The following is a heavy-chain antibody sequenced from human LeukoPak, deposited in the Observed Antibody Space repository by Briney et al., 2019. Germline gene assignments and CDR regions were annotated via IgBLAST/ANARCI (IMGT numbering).Heavy chain of an antibody. CDR3: AREARWS. V-gene: IGHV1-69*04. CDR1: GYTFTNYY. Sequence: SVKVSCKASGYTFTNYYMHWVRQAPGQGLEWMGRIIPILGIANYAQKFQGRVTITADKSTSTAYMELSSLRSEDTAVYYCAREARWSWGQGTLVTVSS. D-gene: IGHD4-23*01. CDR2: IIPILGIA. J-gene: IGHJ5*02.